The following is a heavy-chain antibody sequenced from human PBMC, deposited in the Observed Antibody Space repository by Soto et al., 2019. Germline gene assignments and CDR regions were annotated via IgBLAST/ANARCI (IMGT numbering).Heavy chain of an antibody. CDR2: IKQDGSEK. CDR1: GFTFSSYW. J-gene: IGHJ5*02. CDR3: ASSIAARLNWFDP. Sequence: EVQLVESGGGLVQPGGSLRLSCAASGFTFSSYWMSWVRQAPGKGLEWVANIKQDGSEKYYVDSVKGRFTISRDNAKNSLYLQMTSLRAEDTAVYYCASSIAARLNWFDPWGQGTLVTVSS. D-gene: IGHD6-6*01. V-gene: IGHV3-7*01.